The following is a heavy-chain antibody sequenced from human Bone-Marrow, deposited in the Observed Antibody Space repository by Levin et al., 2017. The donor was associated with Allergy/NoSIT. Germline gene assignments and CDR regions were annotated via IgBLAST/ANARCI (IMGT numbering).Heavy chain of an antibody. CDR3: VTDDGPHYGLDV. Sequence: PGGSLRLSCAASGFTLNTPFSNAWVSWVRQAPGKGLEWVALIKSKFDGGTADFAAPVKGRFTISRDDSKNTLYLEMNSLKTEDTAIYYCVTDDGPHYGLDVWGQGTSVTVSS. CDR2: IKSKFDGGTA. CDR1: GFTLNTPFSNAW. J-gene: IGHJ6*02. V-gene: IGHV3-15*01.